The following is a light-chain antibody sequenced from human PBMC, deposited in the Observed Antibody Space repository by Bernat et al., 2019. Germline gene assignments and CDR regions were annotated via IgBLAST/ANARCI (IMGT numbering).Light chain of an antibody. CDR2: AAS. J-gene: IGKJ5*01. CDR3: QQSYSIPIT. V-gene: IGKV1-39*01. Sequence: DIQMTQSPSSLSASVGDRVTLTCRASQSVSTHLNLYQQKSGKAPKLLIYAASSLKSGVPSRFSGSGSGTDFTLTISSLQPEDFATYYCQQSYSIPITFGQETRLAIK. CDR1: QSVSTH.